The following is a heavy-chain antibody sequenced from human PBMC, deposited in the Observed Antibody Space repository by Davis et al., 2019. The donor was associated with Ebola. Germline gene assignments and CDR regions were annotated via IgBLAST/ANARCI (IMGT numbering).Heavy chain of an antibody. Sequence: GESLKISCKGSGYSFTSYWISWVRQMPGKGLEWMGRIDPSDSYTHYNPSFQGHVTISADKSSSTAYLQWSSLKASDTAMYYCARLVADLWSGYYTGGYYYYMDVWGKGTTVTVSS. CDR3: ARLVADLWSGYYTGGYYYYMDV. J-gene: IGHJ6*03. CDR2: IDPSDSYT. CDR1: GYSFTSYW. V-gene: IGHV5-10-1*01. D-gene: IGHD3-3*01.